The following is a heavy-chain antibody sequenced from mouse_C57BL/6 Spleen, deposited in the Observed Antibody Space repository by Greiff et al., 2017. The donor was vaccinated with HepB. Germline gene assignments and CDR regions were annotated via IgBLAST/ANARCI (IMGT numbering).Heavy chain of an antibody. V-gene: IGHV5-9*01. CDR2: ISGGGGNT. Sequence: EVQRVESGGGLVKPGGSLKLSCAASGFTFSSYTMSWVRQTPEKRLEWVATISGGGGNTYYPDSVKGRFTISRDNAKNTLYLQMSSLRSEDTALYYCARQAYGNYHFDYWGQGTTLTVSS. CDR3: ARQAYGNYHFDY. D-gene: IGHD2-1*01. CDR1: GFTFSSYT. J-gene: IGHJ2*01.